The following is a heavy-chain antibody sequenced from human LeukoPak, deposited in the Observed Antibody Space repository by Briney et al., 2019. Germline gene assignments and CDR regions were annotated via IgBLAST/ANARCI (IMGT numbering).Heavy chain of an antibody. J-gene: IGHJ4*02. D-gene: IGHD3-10*01. Sequence: GGSLRLSCAASGFTFSSYAMHWVRQAPGKGLEWVAVISYDGSNKYYADSVKGRFTISRDNSKNTLYLQMNSLRAEDTAVYYCARDWEVGELRYYFDYWAREPWSPSPQ. CDR3: ARDWEVGELRYYFDY. CDR1: GFTFSSYA. CDR2: ISYDGSNK. V-gene: IGHV3-30-3*01.